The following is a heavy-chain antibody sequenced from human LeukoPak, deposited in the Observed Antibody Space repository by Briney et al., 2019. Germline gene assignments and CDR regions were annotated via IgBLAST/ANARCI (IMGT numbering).Heavy chain of an antibody. CDR3: AKGGYGISFFDY. V-gene: IGHV3-23*01. J-gene: IGHJ4*02. Sequence: GGSLRLSCAASGFTFSSYGMNWVRQAPGKGLEWVSAINGSGGSTYYADSVKGRFTISRDNSKNTLYLQMNSLRAEDTAVYYCAKGGYGISFFDYWGQGTLVTVSS. CDR2: INGSGGST. D-gene: IGHD5-18*01. CDR1: GFTFSSYG.